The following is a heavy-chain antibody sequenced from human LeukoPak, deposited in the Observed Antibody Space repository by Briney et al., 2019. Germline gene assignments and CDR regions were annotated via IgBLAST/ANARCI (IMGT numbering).Heavy chain of an antibody. CDR3: ARGDYSSSWYVDY. V-gene: IGHV3-21*01. D-gene: IGHD6-13*01. J-gene: IGHJ4*02. CDR2: ISSSSSYI. Sequence: GGSLRLSCAASGFTFSSYSMNWVRQAPGKGLEWVSSISSSSSYIYYADSVKGRFTIFRDNAKNSLYLQMNSLRAEDTAVYYCARGDYSSSWYVDYWGQGTLVTVSS. CDR1: GFTFSSYS.